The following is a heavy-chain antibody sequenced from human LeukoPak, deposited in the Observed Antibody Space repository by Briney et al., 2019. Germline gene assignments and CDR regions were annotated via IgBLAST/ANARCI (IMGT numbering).Heavy chain of an antibody. CDR1: GFTFSSYG. J-gene: IGHJ4*02. V-gene: IGHV3-33*01. D-gene: IGHD1-26*01. Sequence: GGSLRLSCAASGFTFSSYGMDWVRQAPGKGLEWVAVIWYDGSNKYYADSVKGRFTISRDNSKNTLYLQMNSLRAEDTAVYYCARDSGVGASGFDYWGQGTLVTVSS. CDR2: IWYDGSNK. CDR3: ARDSGVGASGFDY.